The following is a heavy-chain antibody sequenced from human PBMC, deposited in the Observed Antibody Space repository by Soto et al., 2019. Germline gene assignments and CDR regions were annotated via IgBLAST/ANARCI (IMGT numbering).Heavy chain of an antibody. D-gene: IGHD3-3*01. CDR1: GGSISSYY. V-gene: IGHV4-59*01. CDR2: IYYSGST. CDR3: ARGYRFLEWSHPWPQYYYYYMDV. Sequence: PSETLSLTCTVSGGSISSYYWSWIRQPPGKGLEWIGYIYYSGSTNYNPSLKSRVTISVDTSKNQFSLKLSSVTAADTAVYYCARGYRFLEWSHPWPQYYYYYMDVWGKGTTVTVSS. J-gene: IGHJ6*03.